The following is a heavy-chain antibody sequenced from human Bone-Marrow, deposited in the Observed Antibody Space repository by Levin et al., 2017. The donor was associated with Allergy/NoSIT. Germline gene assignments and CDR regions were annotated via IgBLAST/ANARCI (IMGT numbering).Heavy chain of an antibody. D-gene: IGHD3-10*01. CDR3: ARDSGLYGIDV. V-gene: IGHV3-33*01. J-gene: IGHJ6*02. CDR1: GFTFDSYG. CDR2: IWYDGRRK. Sequence: GESLKISCATSGFTFDSYGMHWVRQAPGKGLECVAVIWYDGRRKYHADSVKGRLIISRDNSQNTLSLQMNSVTAEDTAVYYCARDSGLYGIDVWGQGTTVIVSS.